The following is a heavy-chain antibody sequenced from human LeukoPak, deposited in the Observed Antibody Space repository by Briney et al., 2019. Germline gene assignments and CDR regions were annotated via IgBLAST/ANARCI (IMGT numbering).Heavy chain of an antibody. Sequence: SETLSLTCTVSGGSISSYYWSWIRQPPGKGLEWIGYIYYSGSTKYNPSLKSRVTISVDASKNQFSLKLSSVTAADTAVYYCARGARAGYNLEPFDYWGQGTLVTVSS. CDR2: IYYSGST. CDR3: ARGARAGYNLEPFDY. CDR1: GGSISSYY. J-gene: IGHJ4*02. V-gene: IGHV4-59*08. D-gene: IGHD5-24*01.